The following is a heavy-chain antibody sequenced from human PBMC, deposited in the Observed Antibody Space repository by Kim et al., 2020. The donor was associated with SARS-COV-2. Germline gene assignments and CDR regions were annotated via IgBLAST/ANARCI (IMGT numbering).Heavy chain of an antibody. D-gene: IGHD2-21*01. V-gene: IGHV3-43*01. J-gene: IGHJ4*02. Sequence: GGSLRLSCAASGFTFNDYTMHWVRQAPGRGLEWISLVTWDGGNTYYADSVKGRFTISRDNIKNSLYLQMNSLRTDDAAFYYCAKDSNGGMIATVFDYWGQGTLVTVSS. CDR3: AKDSNGGMIATVFDY. CDR1: GFTFNDYT. CDR2: VTWDGGNT.